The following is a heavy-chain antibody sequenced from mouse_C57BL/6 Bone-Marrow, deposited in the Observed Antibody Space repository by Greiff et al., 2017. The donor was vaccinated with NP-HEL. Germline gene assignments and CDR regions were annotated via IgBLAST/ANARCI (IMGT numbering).Heavy chain of an antibody. Sequence: EVHLVESGEGLVKPGGSLKLSCAASGFTFSSYAMSWVRQTPEKRLEWVAYISSGGDYIYYADTVKGRFTISRDNARNTLYLQMSSLKSEDTAMYYCTRAYDYDGAMDYWGQGTSVTVSS. J-gene: IGHJ4*01. CDR1: GFTFSSYA. CDR3: TRAYDYDGAMDY. CDR2: ISSGGDYI. V-gene: IGHV5-9-1*02. D-gene: IGHD2-4*01.